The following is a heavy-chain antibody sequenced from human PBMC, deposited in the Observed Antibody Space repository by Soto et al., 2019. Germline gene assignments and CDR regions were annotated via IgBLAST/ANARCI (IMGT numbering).Heavy chain of an antibody. V-gene: IGHV5-10-1*01. CDR1: GYSFTSYW. J-gene: IGHJ5*02. Sequence: PXEWVKRSSKGSGYSFTSYWISWVRQIPGKGLEWMGRIDPSDSYTNYSPSFQGHVTISADKSISTAYLQWSSLKASDTAMYYCARRQLATLDCFDRWGQGTLVTVSS. CDR3: ARRQLATLDCFDR. CDR2: IDPSDSYT. D-gene: IGHD6-6*01.